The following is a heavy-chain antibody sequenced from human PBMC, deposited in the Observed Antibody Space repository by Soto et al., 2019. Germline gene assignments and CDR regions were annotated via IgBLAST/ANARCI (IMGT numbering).Heavy chain of an antibody. CDR3: ARVIPGAEAWFDP. J-gene: IGHJ5*02. D-gene: IGHD2-2*01. CDR2: ISAYTDDP. V-gene: IGHV1-18*01. Sequence: DSGKVSCKASGHTFTNFGFTWVRQAPGQGLEWMGWISAYTDDPNYAQKFQGRVTMTIDTSTSTAYLDLRSLTSDDTAVYYCARVIPGAEAWFDPWGQGTMVTVSS. CDR1: GHTFTNFG.